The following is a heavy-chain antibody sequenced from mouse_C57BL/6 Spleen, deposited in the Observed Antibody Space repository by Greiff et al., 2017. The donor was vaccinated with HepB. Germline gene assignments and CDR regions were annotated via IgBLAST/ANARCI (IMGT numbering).Heavy chain of an antibody. V-gene: IGHV5-4*01. Sequence: EVMLVESGGGLVKPGGSLKLSCAASGFTFSSYTMSWVRQTPEKRLEWVATISDGGSYTYYPDNVKGRFTISRDNAKNNLYLQMSHLKSEDTAMYYCARDRDDYDGFAYWGQGTLVTVSA. CDR3: ARDRDDYDGFAY. CDR1: GFTFSSYT. J-gene: IGHJ3*01. CDR2: ISDGGSYT. D-gene: IGHD2-4*01.